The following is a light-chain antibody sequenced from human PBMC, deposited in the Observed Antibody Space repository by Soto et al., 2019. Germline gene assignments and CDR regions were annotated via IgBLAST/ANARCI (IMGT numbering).Light chain of an antibody. CDR1: QSINNY. CDR3: PQTDSYPYT. V-gene: IGKV1-39*01. Sequence: DIQMTQSPSSLSVSVGDRVTITCRASQSINNYLNWYQQKPGKAPKLLVYAASSLQSGVPSRFSGNGSGTDFTLTISSLQPEDFASDYCPQTDSYPYTFGQGTKLEIK. CDR2: AAS. J-gene: IGKJ2*01.